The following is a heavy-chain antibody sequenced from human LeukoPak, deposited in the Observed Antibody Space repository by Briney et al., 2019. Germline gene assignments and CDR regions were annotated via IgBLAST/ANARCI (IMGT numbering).Heavy chain of an antibody. CDR2: ISAYNGNT. V-gene: IGHV1-18*01. Sequence: SAKLSCMASGYTFTSFGTSWVRHAPGQGLEWMGWISAYNGNTNYAQKLQGRVTMSTDTSTSTAYMELRSLRSDDTAVYYCARVPFNRRQLLTGSDYWGQGTLVTVSS. CDR1: GYTFTSFG. CDR3: ARVPFNRRQLLTGSDY. D-gene: IGHD1-26*01. J-gene: IGHJ4*02.